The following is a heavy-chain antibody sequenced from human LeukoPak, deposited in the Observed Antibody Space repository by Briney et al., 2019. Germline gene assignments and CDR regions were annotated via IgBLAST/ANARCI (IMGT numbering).Heavy chain of an antibody. CDR2: INSDRSST. J-gene: IGHJ6*02. CDR3: ARSPILGGGGMDV. D-gene: IGHD2-15*01. V-gene: IGHV3-74*01. Sequence: PGGSLRFSCAASGFTFNSNWMHWVRQAPGKELMWVSRINSDRSSTTYADSVKGRFTISRDNAKNTLYLQMNSLRAEDTAVYYCARSPILGGGGMDVWGQGTTVTVSS. CDR1: GFTFNSNW.